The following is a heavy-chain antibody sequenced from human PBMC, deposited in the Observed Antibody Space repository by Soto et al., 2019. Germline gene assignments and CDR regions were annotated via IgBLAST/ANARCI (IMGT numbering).Heavy chain of an antibody. D-gene: IGHD3-22*01. J-gene: IGHJ6*02. CDR2: ISAYNGNT. Sequence: ASVKVSCKASGYTFTSYGISWVRQAPGQGLEWMGWISAYNGNTNYAQKLQGRVTMTTDTSTSTAYMELRSLRSDDTAVYYCARDPGYYDSSGYYSTAYYYYYYGMDVWGQGTTVPVSS. V-gene: IGHV1-18*01. CDR1: GYTFTSYG. CDR3: ARDPGYYDSSGYYSTAYYYYYYGMDV.